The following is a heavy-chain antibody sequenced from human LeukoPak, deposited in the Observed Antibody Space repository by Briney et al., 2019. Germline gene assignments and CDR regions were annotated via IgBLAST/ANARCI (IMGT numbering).Heavy chain of an antibody. J-gene: IGHJ4*02. CDR3: AKDLPAAATGLHY. CDR2: ISRSGDST. CDR1: CFTFCSCA. V-gene: IGHV3-23*01. Sequence: PGGSLRLSCSASCFTFCSCAMSWVRKAPGEWLEWVSAISRSGDSTYYADSVKGRFTISRDDSKNTLYLQMSSLRAEDTALYYCAKDLPAAATGLHYWGQGTLVTVSS. D-gene: IGHD2-15*01.